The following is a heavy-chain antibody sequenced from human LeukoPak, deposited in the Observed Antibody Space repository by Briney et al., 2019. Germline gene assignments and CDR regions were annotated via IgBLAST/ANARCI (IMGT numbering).Heavy chain of an antibody. Sequence: SETLSLTCTVSGGSISSSSYYWGWIRQPPGKGLEWIGSIYYSGSTYYNPSLKSRVTISVDTSKNQFSLKLSSVTAADTAVYYCAGPIVVVPAAAMETQYDAFDIWGQGTMVTVSS. D-gene: IGHD2-2*01. CDR3: AGPIVVVPAAAMETQYDAFDI. V-gene: IGHV4-39*07. CDR1: GGSISSSSYY. J-gene: IGHJ3*02. CDR2: IYYSGST.